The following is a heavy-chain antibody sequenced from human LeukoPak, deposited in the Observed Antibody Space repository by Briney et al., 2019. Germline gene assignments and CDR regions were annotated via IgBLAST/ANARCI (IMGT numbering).Heavy chain of an antibody. CDR3: ATGTTTITAGAFDI. J-gene: IGHJ3*02. Sequence: SVKASCKASGGTFSSYTINWVRQAPGQGLEWMGRIITILGITNYAQNFQGRVTIRADKSTSTAYMELSDLRSEDTAVYYCATGTTTITAGAFDIWGQGTMVTVSS. CDR2: IITILGIT. D-gene: IGHD4-17*01. CDR1: GGTFSSYT. V-gene: IGHV1-69*02.